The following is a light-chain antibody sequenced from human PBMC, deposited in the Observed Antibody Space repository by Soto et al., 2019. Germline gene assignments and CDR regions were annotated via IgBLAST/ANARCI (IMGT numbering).Light chain of an antibody. V-gene: IGLV2-14*01. J-gene: IGLJ1*01. Sequence: QSALTQPASVSGSPGQSITISCTGTSSDVGGYIYVSWYQQHPGKAPKLMIYEVSNRPSGVSNRFSGSKSGNTASLTISWLQAEDEADYYCSSYSRSSFYVFGTGTKVTVL. CDR3: SSYSRSSFYV. CDR1: SSDVGGYIY. CDR2: EVS.